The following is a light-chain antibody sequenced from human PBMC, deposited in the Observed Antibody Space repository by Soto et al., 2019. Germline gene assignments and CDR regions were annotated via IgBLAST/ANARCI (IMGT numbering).Light chain of an antibody. CDR1: QTVNSNY. V-gene: IGKV3-20*01. CDR2: GAS. J-gene: IGKJ2*01. Sequence: ESVLTQSPGTLSLSPGERATLSCRASQTVNSNYLAWYQQKPGQAPRLLIYGASSRATGIPDRFSVSGSGTDFTLNISRLDPEDFAVYYCQQHGSSPYTFGQGTKLEIK. CDR3: QQHGSSPYT.